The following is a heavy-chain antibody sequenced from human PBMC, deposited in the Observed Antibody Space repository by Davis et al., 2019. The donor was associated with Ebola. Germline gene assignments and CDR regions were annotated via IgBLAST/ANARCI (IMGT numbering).Heavy chain of an antibody. CDR3: ARVNAVTGYSRFDS. CDR2: ISISSAFI. D-gene: IGHD3-9*01. J-gene: IGHJ5*01. V-gene: IGHV3-21*04. CDR1: GFTFSTYT. Sequence: GESLKISCAASGFTFSTYTMTWVRQAPGRGLEWVSSISISSAFIYYADSVKGRFTISRDNAKNSLYLRMSSLRAEDTALYHCARVNAVTGYSRFDSWGQGTLVTVSS.